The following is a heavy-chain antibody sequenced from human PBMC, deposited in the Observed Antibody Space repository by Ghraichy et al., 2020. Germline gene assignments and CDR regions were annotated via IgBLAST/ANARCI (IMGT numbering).Heavy chain of an antibody. V-gene: IGHV3-21*05. CDR2: ISSSSKFI. Sequence: GGSLRLSCAASGFSFSSYNLNWVRQAPGKGLEWISYISSSSKFISYADSVKGRFTISRDNAKNTLYLQLNSLRGEDTAVYYCARASRVVRFYYYDAMDVWGQGTTVPVSS. J-gene: IGHJ6*02. CDR1: GFSFSSYN. CDR3: ARASRVVRFYYYDAMDV. D-gene: IGHD4-23*01.